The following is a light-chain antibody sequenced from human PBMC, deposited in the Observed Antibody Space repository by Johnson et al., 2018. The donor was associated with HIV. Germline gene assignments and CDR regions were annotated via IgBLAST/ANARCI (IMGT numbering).Light chain of an antibody. CDR1: SSNIGNNY. V-gene: IGLV1-51*02. CDR2: ENN. J-gene: IGLJ1*01. Sequence: QSVLTQPPSVSAAPGQKVTISCSGSSSNIGNNYVSWYQQLPGTAPKLLIYENNKRPSGIPDRFSGSKSGTSATLGLTGLQTGDEADYYCGTWDSSLSAGVFGTATKVTVL. CDR3: GTWDSSLSAGV.